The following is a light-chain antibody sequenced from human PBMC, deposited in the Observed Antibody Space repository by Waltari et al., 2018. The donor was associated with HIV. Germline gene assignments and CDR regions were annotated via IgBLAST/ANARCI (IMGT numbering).Light chain of an antibody. V-gene: IGLV3-21*02. CDR1: NIGSKR. CDR2: DDR. J-gene: IGLJ2*01. Sequence: SYVLTQPPSVSVAPGQTARMTCGGNNIGSKRLHWYQQKPGPAPVLVVYDDRDRPSGIPERFSGSNFGNTATLTITRVEAGDEADYYCQVWESSTDDHQVVFGGGTKLTVL. CDR3: QVWESSTDDHQVV.